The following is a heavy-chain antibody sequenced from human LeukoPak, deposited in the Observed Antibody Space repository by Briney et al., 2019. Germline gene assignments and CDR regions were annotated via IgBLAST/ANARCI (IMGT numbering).Heavy chain of an antibody. D-gene: IGHD6-6*01. CDR1: GFSFSSFA. V-gene: IGHV3-21*01. CDR2: ISSSSSYI. CDR3: ARVGWSSSSYYYYYYMDV. J-gene: IGHJ6*03. Sequence: WGTLRLSCAASGFSFSSFAMSWVRQAPGKGLEWVSSISSSSSYIYYADSVKGRFTISRDNAKNSLYLQMNSLRAEDTAVYYCARVGWSSSSYYYYYYMDVWGKGTTVTVSS.